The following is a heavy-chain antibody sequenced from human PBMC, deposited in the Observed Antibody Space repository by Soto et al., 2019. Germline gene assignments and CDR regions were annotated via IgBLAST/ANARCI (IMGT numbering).Heavy chain of an antibody. D-gene: IGHD2-15*01. CDR1: GGTLSSYA. Sequence: SVKVSCKASGGTLSSYAISWVRQAPGQGLEWMGGIIPIFGTANYAQKFQGRVTITADESTSTAYMELSSLRSEDTAVYYCARDSSYCSGGSCYGTNDAFDIWGQGTMVTVSS. CDR2: IIPIFGTA. CDR3: ARDSSYCSGGSCYGTNDAFDI. J-gene: IGHJ3*02. V-gene: IGHV1-69*13.